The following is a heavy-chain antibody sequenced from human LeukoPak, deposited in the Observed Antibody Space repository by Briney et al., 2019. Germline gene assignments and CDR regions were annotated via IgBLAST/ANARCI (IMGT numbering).Heavy chain of an antibody. V-gene: IGHV4-59*11. CDR3: TIIAAAGYFDY. J-gene: IGHJ4*02. CDR1: GGSISSHY. Sequence: PSETLSLTCTVSGGSISSHYWSWIRQPPGKGLEWIGYIYYSGSTNYNPSLKSRVTISVDTSKNQFSLKLSSVTAADTAVYYCTIIAAAGYFDYWGQGTLVTVSS. CDR2: IYYSGST. D-gene: IGHD6-13*01.